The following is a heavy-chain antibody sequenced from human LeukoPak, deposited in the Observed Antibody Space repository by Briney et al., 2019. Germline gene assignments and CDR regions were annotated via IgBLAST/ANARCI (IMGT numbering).Heavy chain of an antibody. J-gene: IGHJ3*02. CDR1: GGSISRSSYY. Sequence: SETLSLTCTVSGGSISRSSYYWGWIRQPPGKGLEWIGSIYYSGSTYYNPSLKSRVTISVDTSKNQFSLKLSSVTAADTAVYYCARDPYSSSSFDAFDIWGQGTMVTVSS. CDR2: IYYSGST. V-gene: IGHV4-39*07. D-gene: IGHD6-6*01. CDR3: ARDPYSSSSFDAFDI.